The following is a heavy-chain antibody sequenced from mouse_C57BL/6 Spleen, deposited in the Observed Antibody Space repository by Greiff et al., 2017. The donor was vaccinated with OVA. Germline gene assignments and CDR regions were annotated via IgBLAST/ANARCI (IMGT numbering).Heavy chain of an antibody. V-gene: IGHV1-61*01. Sequence: VQLQQPGAELVRPGSSVKLSCKASGYTFTSYWMDWVKQRPGQGLEWIGNIYPSDSETHYNQKFKGKATLTVDTSSSTAYMQLSSLTSEDSAVYYCARDGLRGNYYSYAMDYWGQGTSVTVSS. D-gene: IGHD2-1*01. J-gene: IGHJ4*01. CDR1: GYTFTSYW. CDR3: ARDGLRGNYYSYAMDY. CDR2: IYPSDSET.